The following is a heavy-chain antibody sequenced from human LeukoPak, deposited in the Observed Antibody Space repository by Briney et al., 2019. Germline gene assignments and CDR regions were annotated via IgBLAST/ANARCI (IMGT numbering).Heavy chain of an antibody. V-gene: IGHV3-48*01. CDR2: ITSSRSII. Sequence: GGSLRLSCVASGFTFSSYSMNWVRQAPGKGLEWVSYITSSRSIIYYADSVKGRFTISRDNAKNSLYLQMNSLRAEDTAVYYCAREVKAYNVDVWGKGTTVTVSS. CDR3: AREVKAYNVDV. D-gene: IGHD1-14*01. J-gene: IGHJ6*04. CDR1: GFTFSSYS.